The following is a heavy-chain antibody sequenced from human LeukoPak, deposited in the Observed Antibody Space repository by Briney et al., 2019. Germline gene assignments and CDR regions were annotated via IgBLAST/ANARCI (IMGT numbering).Heavy chain of an antibody. Sequence: GGSLRPSCAAPGFTLSSYWMHWVRQAPGKGLVWVSGTNTDGSSTMYADSVKGRFPIARDIAKNTLYLQMNSLRAEDTAVYYCYGANAEHWGQGTLVTVSS. CDR1: GFTLSSYW. CDR3: YGANAEH. D-gene: IGHD4-23*01. J-gene: IGHJ1*01. CDR2: TNTDGSST. V-gene: IGHV3-74*03.